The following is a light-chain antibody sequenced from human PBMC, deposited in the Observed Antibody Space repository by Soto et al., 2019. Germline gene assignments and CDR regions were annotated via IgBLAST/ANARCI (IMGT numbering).Light chain of an antibody. J-gene: IGKJ4*01. CDR2: DAS. Sequence: EIVLTQSPATLSLSPGERATLSCRASQSVSSYLAWYQQQPGQAPRLLIYDASNMATGIPARFSGSGSGTDFTLTISSLEPEDLAVYYCQHRSNWRVTFGGGTKVDIK. CDR3: QHRSNWRVT. CDR1: QSVSSY. V-gene: IGKV3-11*01.